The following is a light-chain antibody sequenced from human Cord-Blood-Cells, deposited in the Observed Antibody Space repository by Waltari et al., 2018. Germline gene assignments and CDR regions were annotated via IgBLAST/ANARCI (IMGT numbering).Light chain of an antibody. CDR2: GNS. V-gene: IGLV1-40*01. J-gene: IGLJ3*02. Sequence: QSVLTQPPSVSGAPGQRVTISCTGSSSNIGAGYDVHWYQQLPGTAPKLLSYGNSNLPSGVPDRFSGSKSGTSASRAITGLQAEDEADYYCQSYDSSLSGSVFGGGTKLTVL. CDR1: SSNIGAGYD. CDR3: QSYDSSLSGSV.